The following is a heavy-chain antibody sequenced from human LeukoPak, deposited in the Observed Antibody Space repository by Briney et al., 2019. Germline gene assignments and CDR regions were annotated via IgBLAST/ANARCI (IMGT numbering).Heavy chain of an antibody. J-gene: IGHJ3*01. CDR3: SKQVDFDPADAFDV. CDR1: GFAFGSYA. V-gene: IGHV3-23*01. Sequence: GGSLRLSCAASGFAFGSYAMGWGRPAPGEGLECVSAISGSDDSTYYADSVKGRFTTSRDKSKNTLYLQMNSPRAEDTAVYYCSKQVDFDPADAFDVWGQGTMVTVSS. D-gene: IGHD3-9*01. CDR2: ISGSDDST.